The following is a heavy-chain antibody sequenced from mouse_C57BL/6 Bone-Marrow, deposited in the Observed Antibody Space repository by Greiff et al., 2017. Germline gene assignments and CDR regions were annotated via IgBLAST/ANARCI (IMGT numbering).Heavy chain of an antibody. CDR3: TRDARTTARRGFAY. CDR1: GFTFSSYA. V-gene: IGHV5-9-1*02. J-gene: IGHJ3*01. CDR2: ISSGGDYI. D-gene: IGHD1-2*01. Sequence: EVHLVESGEGLVKPGGSLKLSCAASGFTFSSYAMSWVRQTPEKRLEWVAYISSGGDYIYYADTVKGRFTISRDNARNTLYLQMSSLESEDTAMYYCTRDARTTARRGFAYWGQGTLVTVAA.